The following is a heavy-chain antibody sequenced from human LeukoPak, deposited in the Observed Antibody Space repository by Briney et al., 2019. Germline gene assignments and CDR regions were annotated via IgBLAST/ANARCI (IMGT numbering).Heavy chain of an antibody. Sequence: GVALTLSCVASGCTFSSYWWHWVRQAPGKGLVGVGHINSDLSSTTYARSVKGRLTIYKDNTKNTLYLQMNSLTAEDTAVYSCARAGMEGITFAYWGQGILVTVSS. CDR2: INSDLSST. D-gene: IGHD5-24*01. J-gene: IGHJ4*02. CDR1: GCTFSSYW. CDR3: ARAGMEGITFAY. V-gene: IGHV3-74*01.